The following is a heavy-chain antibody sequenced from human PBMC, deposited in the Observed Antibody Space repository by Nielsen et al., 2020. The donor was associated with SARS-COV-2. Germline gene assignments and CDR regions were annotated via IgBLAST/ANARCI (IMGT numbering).Heavy chain of an antibody. CDR1: GFTFSSYA. D-gene: IGHD4/OR15-4a*01. V-gene: IGHV3-23*01. Sequence: GESLKISCAASGFTFSSYAMSWVRQAPGKGLEWVSAISGSGGSTYYADSVKGRFTISRDNSKNTLYLQMNSLRAEDTAVYYCAKDRAGATYARFDFWGQGTLVTVSS. CDR2: ISGSGGST. CDR3: AKDRAGATYARFDF. J-gene: IGHJ4*02.